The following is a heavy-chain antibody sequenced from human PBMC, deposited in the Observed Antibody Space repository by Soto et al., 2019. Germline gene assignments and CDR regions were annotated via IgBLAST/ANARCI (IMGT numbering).Heavy chain of an antibody. CDR2: ISVSGDTT. CDR3: AKNRKTGVDGASCGFVQ. V-gene: IGHV3-23*01. CDR1: GFAFSNYD. Sequence: VVSLRLSFAASGFAFSNYDMSWFRQAPGKGLEWVSAISVSGDTTYYADSVKGRFTISRDNSKNTLYLQMNTLRAEDTAVYYCAKNRKTGVDGASCGFVQLGQGILVSVSS. J-gene: IGHJ5*02. D-gene: IGHD6-19*01.